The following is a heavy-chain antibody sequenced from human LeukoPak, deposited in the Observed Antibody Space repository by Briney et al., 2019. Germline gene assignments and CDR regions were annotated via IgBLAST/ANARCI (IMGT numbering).Heavy chain of an antibody. J-gene: IGHJ4*02. Sequence: GGSLRLSCAASGFTFSSYWMSWVRQAPGKGLEWVANIKQDGSEKYCVDSVKGRFTISRDNTKNSLYLQVNSLRAEDTAVYYCAREAAAAHSDYWGQGTLVIVSS. V-gene: IGHV3-7*05. CDR2: IKQDGSEK. D-gene: IGHD6-13*01. CDR3: AREAAAAHSDY. CDR1: GFTFSSYW.